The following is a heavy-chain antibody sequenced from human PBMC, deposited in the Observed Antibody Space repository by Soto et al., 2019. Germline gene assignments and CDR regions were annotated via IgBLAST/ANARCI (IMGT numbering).Heavy chain of an antibody. CDR3: ARDRGYSGYDDAFDI. V-gene: IGHV3-7*03. Sequence: GGSLRLSCAASGFTFSSYWMSWVRQAPGKGLEWVANIKQDGSEKYYVDSVKGRFTISRDNAKNSLYLQMNSLRAEDTAVYYCARDRGYSGYDDAFDIWGQGTMVTVSS. J-gene: IGHJ3*02. CDR1: GFTFSSYW. CDR2: IKQDGSEK. D-gene: IGHD5-12*01.